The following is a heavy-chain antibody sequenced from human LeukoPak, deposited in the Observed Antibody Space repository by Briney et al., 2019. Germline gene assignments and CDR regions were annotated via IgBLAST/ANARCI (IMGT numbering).Heavy chain of an antibody. V-gene: IGHV4-39*01. D-gene: IGHD2-2*01. Sequence: SETLSLTCTISGGSISSSSYYWGWIRQPPGKGLEWIGSIYYSGSTYYNPSLKSRVTISVDTSKNQFSLKLSSVTAADTAVYYCARQLGYCSSTSCYADKVDYWGQGTLVTVSS. J-gene: IGHJ4*02. CDR1: GGSISSSSYY. CDR2: IYYSGST. CDR3: ARQLGYCSSTSCYADKVDY.